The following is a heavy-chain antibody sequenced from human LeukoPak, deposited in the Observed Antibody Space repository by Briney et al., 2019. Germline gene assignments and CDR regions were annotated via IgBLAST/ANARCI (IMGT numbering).Heavy chain of an antibody. J-gene: IGHJ4*02. D-gene: IGHD1-20*01. CDR1: GDSISSHKW. CDR2: ISHSGST. Sequence: SGTLSLTCTVSGDSISSHKWWWCWVRQSAGKGLEWIGEISHSGSTTYNPSLKSRVTISADMSKNQFSLSLTSVTAADTAVYYCARGTNYNWDSWGQGILVTVSS. CDR3: ARGTNYNWDS. V-gene: IGHV4-4*02.